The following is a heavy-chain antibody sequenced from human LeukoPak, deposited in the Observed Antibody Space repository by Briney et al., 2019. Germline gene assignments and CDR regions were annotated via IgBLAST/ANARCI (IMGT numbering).Heavy chain of an antibody. CDR2: ISSSSSTI. CDR1: GFTFSSYS. V-gene: IGHV3-48*04. D-gene: IGHD2-2*01. Sequence: GGSLRLSCAASGFTFSSYSMNWVRLAPGKGLEWVSYISSSSSTIYYADSVKGRFTISRDNAKNSLYLQMNSLRAEDTAVYYCARDGCSSTSCQPWYKDYYYMDVWGKGTTVTVS. J-gene: IGHJ6*03. CDR3: ARDGCSSTSCQPWYKDYYYMDV.